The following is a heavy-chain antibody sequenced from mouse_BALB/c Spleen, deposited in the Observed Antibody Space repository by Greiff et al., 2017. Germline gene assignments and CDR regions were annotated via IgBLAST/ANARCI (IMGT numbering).Heavy chain of an antibody. D-gene: IGHD3-1*01. J-gene: IGHJ4*01. CDR3: AKHPGTGDAMDY. V-gene: IGHV5-12-1*01. CDR1: GFAFSSTD. Sequence: EVQLVESGGGLVKPGGSLKLSCAASGFAFSSTDMSWVRQTPEKRLEWVAYISSGGGSTYYPDTVKGRFTISRDKAKNTLYPQMSSLKSEDTAMYYCAKHPGTGDAMDYWGQGTSVTVSS. CDR2: ISSGGGST.